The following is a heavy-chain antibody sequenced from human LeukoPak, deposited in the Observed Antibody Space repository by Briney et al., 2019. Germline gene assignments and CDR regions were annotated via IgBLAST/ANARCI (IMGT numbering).Heavy chain of an antibody. J-gene: IGHJ5*02. CDR1: GDSVSNNVAS. CDR2: TYYRTRRHF. CDR3: ARGGAGWYVSVFAP. D-gene: IGHD6-19*01. V-gene: IGHV6-1*01. Sequence: SQTLSLTCAISGDSVSNNVASWNWIRQSPSRGLEWLGRTYYRTRRHFDYAVSVRSRATIHPDTSTNQFSLQLDSVTPEDTAVYYCARGGAGWYVSVFAPWGQGTLVTVSS.